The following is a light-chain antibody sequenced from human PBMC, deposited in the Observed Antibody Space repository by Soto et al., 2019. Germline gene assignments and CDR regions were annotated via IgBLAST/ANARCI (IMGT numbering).Light chain of an antibody. CDR2: GAS. CDR3: QQYGALPIT. V-gene: IGKV3-20*01. J-gene: IGKJ5*01. CDR1: QSVSSSY. Sequence: EIVLTQSPGTLSLSPGKRATLSCRASQSVSSSYLAWYQQKPGQAPRLLIYGASSRATGIPDRFSGSGSGTDFTLTISRLEAEDFAVYYCQQYGALPITFGQGTRLEIK.